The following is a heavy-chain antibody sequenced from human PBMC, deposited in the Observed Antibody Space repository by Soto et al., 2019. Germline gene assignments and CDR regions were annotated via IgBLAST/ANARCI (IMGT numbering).Heavy chain of an antibody. CDR3: ARSPHIQLWSYPSDY. Sequence: SETLSLTCTVSGGSISSGDYYWSWIRQLPGKDLEWIAYIYYNGNTYYTPSLKSRVTISVDTSKNQFSLKLSSVTAADTAVYYCARSPHIQLWSYPSDYWGQGTLVTVSS. J-gene: IGHJ4*02. CDR1: GGSISSGDYY. D-gene: IGHD5-18*01. CDR2: IYYNGNT. V-gene: IGHV4-31*03.